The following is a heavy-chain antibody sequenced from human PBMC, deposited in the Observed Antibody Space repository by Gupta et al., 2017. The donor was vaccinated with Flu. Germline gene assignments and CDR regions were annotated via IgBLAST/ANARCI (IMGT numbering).Heavy chain of an antibody. CDR2: INGDATTT. J-gene: IGHJ4*02. CDR1: GFSFSRYW. D-gene: IGHD5-24*01. Sequence: EVQLVESGGGLVQLGESLRLSCVGSGFSFSRYWIHWVRQVPGKGLVWVSRINGDATTTTYADSVEGRFTISRDNAKNTLYLQMNSLSVEDTGLYYCVRVGRDGYSNFDQWGQGTLVTVSS. V-gene: IGHV3-74*03. CDR3: VRVGRDGYSNFDQ.